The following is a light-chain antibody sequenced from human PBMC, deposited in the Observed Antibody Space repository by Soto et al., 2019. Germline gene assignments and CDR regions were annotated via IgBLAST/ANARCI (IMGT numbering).Light chain of an antibody. V-gene: IGKV1-27*01. CDR2: GAS. Sequence: DIQMAQSPSSLSASIGDRVTITCRASQGISEYLDWYQQRTGNAPNLLIYGASILQSGVPSRFSGSGSGTHFTLTISSLQPEDVATSYCHSYNSIPRTFVQGTTVEIK. CDR3: HSYNSIPRT. CDR1: QGISEY. J-gene: IGKJ1*01.